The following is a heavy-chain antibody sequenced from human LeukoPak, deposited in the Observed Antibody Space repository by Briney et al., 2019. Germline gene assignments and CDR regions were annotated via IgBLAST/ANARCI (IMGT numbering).Heavy chain of an antibody. V-gene: IGHV3-30*02. CDR3: AKGSGSSLFDAFDI. Sequence: GGSLRLFCAASGFTFSSYGMHWVRHAPGKGLEWVAFIWYDGSNKYYADCVKGRFTISRDNSKDTLYLQMNSLRAEDTAVFYCAKGSGSSLFDAFDIWGQGTMVTVSS. CDR2: IWYDGSNK. J-gene: IGHJ3*02. D-gene: IGHD3-10*01. CDR1: GFTFSSYG.